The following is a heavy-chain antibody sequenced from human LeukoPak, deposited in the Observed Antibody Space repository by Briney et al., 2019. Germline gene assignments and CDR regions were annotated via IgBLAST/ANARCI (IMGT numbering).Heavy chain of an antibody. CDR3: ARDPGGGSYYFDY. Sequence: PGGSLRLSCAASGFTFSSYGMHWVRQAPGKGLEWVAVISYDGSNKYYADSVKGRFTISRDNSKNTLYLQMNSLRAEDTAVYYCARDPGGGSYYFDYWGQGTLVTVSS. D-gene: IGHD2-15*01. CDR2: ISYDGSNK. V-gene: IGHV3-30*03. CDR1: GFTFSSYG. J-gene: IGHJ4*02.